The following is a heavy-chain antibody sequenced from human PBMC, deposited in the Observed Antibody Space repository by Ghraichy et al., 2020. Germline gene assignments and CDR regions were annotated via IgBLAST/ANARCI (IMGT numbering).Heavy chain of an antibody. D-gene: IGHD3-3*01. CDR1: GFTFSSYA. V-gene: IGHV3-23*01. Sequence: GGSLRLSCAASGFTFSSYAMSWVRQAPGKGLEWVSAISGSGGSTYYADSVKGRFTISRDNSKNTLYLQMNSLRAEDTAVYYCAKVPRPQEWFPAYFDYWGQGTLVTVSS. J-gene: IGHJ4*02. CDR2: ISGSGGST. CDR3: AKVPRPQEWFPAYFDY.